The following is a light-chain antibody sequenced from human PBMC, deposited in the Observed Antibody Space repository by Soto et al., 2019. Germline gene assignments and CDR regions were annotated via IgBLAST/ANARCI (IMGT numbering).Light chain of an antibody. J-gene: IGLJ1*01. V-gene: IGLV2-14*01. CDR3: SSYTSATTYV. CDR2: DVS. CDR1: SSDVGAYNY. Sequence: SVLTQPASVSGSPGQPITISCTGTSSDVGAYNYDSWYQQYPGEAPKVIIYDVSHRPAGVSNRFSGSKSGNTASLTISGLQTQDEADYYCSSYTSATTYVFGTGTKVTV.